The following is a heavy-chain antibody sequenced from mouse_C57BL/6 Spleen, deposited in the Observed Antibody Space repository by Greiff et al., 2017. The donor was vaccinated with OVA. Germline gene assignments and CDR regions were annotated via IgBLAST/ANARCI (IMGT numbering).Heavy chain of an antibody. J-gene: IGHJ4*01. V-gene: IGHV3-1*01. D-gene: IGHD4-1*01. Sequence: EVKLMESGPGMVKPSQSLSLTCTVTGYSITSGYDWHWIRHFPGNKLEWMGYISYSGSTNYNPSLKSRISITHDTSKNHFFLKLNSVTTEDTATYYCAREGDWEGMDYWGQGTSVTVSS. CDR2: ISYSGST. CDR3: AREGDWEGMDY. CDR1: GYSITSGYD.